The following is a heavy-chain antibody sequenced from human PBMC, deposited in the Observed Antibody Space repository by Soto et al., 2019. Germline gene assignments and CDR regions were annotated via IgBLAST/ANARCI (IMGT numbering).Heavy chain of an antibody. CDR3: ARNTFNWFDP. Sequence: QVQLVESGGDLVKPGGSLRLSCAASGFTFNDFFMTWIRQAPGRGPEWVASTSNSGNSVYYADAVNGRFTVSRDNAQNTLTLQMTDLRIDDTAVYYCARNTFNWFDPWGQGTLVTVSS. J-gene: IGHJ5*02. CDR2: TSNSGNSV. V-gene: IGHV3-11*01. CDR1: GFTFNDFF.